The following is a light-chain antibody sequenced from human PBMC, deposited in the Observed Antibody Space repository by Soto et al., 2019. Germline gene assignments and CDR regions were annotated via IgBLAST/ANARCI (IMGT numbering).Light chain of an antibody. V-gene: IGKV1-39*01. CDR1: QSISSY. CDR3: QQSYSTLT. Sequence: DIQMTQSPSSLSAFVGDRVTITCRASQSISSYLNWYQQKPGKAPKLLIYAASSLQSGVPSRFSASGSGTEFTLTISSLQPEDFATYYCQQSYSTLTFGGGTKVDIK. J-gene: IGKJ4*01. CDR2: AAS.